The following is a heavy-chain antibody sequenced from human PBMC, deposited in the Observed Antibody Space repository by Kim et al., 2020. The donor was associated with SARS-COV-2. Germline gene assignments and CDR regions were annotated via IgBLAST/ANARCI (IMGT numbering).Heavy chain of an antibody. J-gene: IGHJ4*02. CDR1: GLYV. D-gene: IGHD5-12*01. V-gene: IGHV3-30*04. CDR3: ATEGGTSGRCGYFDY. CDR2: MSFDGFSK. Sequence: GGSLRLSCVTSGLYVIHWVRQAPGKGLEWVAAMSFDGFSKYFADSVQGRFTISRDDSRNTVWLQLNNLRDDDSAMYYCATEGGTSGRCGYFDYWSQGTL.